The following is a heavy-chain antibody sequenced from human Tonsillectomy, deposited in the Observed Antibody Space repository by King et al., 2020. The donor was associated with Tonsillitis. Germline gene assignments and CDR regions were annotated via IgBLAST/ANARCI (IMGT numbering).Heavy chain of an antibody. J-gene: IGHJ6*02. CDR1: GYSLTSYA. CDR2: INAGNRNT. Sequence: QLVQSGAEVKKPGASVKVSCKASGYSLTSYAMHWVRQAPGQRLEWMGWINAGNRNTKYSQKFQGRVTITRDTSASTVYMELSSLRSEDTAVYYCARARPPDYGDYSSYYYYSGMDIWGQGTTVTVSS. D-gene: IGHD4-17*01. V-gene: IGHV1-3*01. CDR3: ARARPPDYGDYSSYYYYSGMDI.